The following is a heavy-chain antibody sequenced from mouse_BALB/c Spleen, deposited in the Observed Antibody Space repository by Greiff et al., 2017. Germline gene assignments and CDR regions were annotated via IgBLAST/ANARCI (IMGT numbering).Heavy chain of an antibody. CDR1: GFTFSSFG. CDR2: ISSGSSTI. Sequence: EVHLVESGGGLVQPGGSRKLSCAASGFTFSSFGMHWVRQAPEKGLEWVAYISSGSSTIYYADTVKGRFTISRDNPKNTLFLQMTSLRSEDTAMYYCARGGYPFAYWGQGTLVTVSA. J-gene: IGHJ3*01. D-gene: IGHD2-2*01. V-gene: IGHV5-17*02. CDR3: ARGGYPFAY.